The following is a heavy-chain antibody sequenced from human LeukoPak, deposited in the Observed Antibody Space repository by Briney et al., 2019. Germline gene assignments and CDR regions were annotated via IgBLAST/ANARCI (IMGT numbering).Heavy chain of an antibody. J-gene: IGHJ6*02. V-gene: IGHV3-23*01. Sequence: VSTISGDAVTSWYADSVKGRFTISRVNSKNTLYLQMNSLRAEDTAVYYCARSLDYYYGMDVWRQGTTVTVSS. CDR3: ARSLDYYYGMDV. CDR2: ISGDAVTS.